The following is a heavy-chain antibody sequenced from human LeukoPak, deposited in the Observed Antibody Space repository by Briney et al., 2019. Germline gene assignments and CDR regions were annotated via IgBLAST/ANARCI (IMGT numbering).Heavy chain of an antibody. J-gene: IGHJ4*02. CDR2: IYYSGST. Sequence: SETLSLTCTVSGGSISGSSYYWGWIRQPPGKGLEWIGSIYYSGSTYYNPSLKSRVTISVDTSKNQFSLKLSPVTAADTAVYYCARVGDTAMVLDYWGQGTLVTVSS. CDR1: GGSISGSSYY. V-gene: IGHV4-39*07. CDR3: ARVGDTAMVLDY. D-gene: IGHD5-18*01.